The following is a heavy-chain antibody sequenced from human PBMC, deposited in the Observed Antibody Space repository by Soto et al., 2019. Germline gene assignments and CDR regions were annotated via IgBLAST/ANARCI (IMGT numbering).Heavy chain of an antibody. V-gene: IGHV4-34*01. Sequence: SETLSLTCAVYGGSFSGYYWSWIRQPPGKGLEWIGEINHSGSTNYNPSLKSRVTISVDTSKNQFSLKLNSVTAADTAVYYCARALGYTYGHLPIDYWGPGTLVTVSS. D-gene: IGHD5-18*01. CDR1: GGSFSGYY. CDR3: ARALGYTYGHLPIDY. J-gene: IGHJ4*02. CDR2: INHSGST.